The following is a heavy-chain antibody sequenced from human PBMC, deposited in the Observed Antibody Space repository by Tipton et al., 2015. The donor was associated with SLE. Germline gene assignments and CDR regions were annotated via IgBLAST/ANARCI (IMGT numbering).Heavy chain of an antibody. CDR1: GFTFSSYS. J-gene: IGHJ6*02. V-gene: IGHV3-21*01. CDR3: ARDSADVVVVPAARHGMDV. Sequence: GSLRLSCAASGFTFSSYSMNWVRQAPGKGLEWVSSISSSSSYIYYADSVKGRFTISRDNAKNSLYLQMNSLRAEDTAVYYCARDSADVVVVPAARHGMDVWGQGTTVTVSS. D-gene: IGHD2-2*01. CDR2: ISSSSSYI.